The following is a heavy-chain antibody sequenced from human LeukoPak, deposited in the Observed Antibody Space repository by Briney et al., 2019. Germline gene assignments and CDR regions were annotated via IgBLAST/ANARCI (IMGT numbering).Heavy chain of an antibody. CDR1: GGSISSYY. Sequence: KPSETLSLTCTVSGGSISSYYWSWIRQPAGKELEWIGRIYTSGSTNYNPSLKSRVTMSVDTPKNQFSLKLSSVTAADTAVYYCARDKVHSSSWYYYYYYMDVWGKGTTVTVSS. CDR2: IYTSGST. V-gene: IGHV4-4*07. J-gene: IGHJ6*03. D-gene: IGHD6-13*01. CDR3: ARDKVHSSSWYYYYYYMDV.